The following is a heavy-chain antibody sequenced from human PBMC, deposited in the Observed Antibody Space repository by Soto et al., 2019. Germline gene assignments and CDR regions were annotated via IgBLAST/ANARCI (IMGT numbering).Heavy chain of an antibody. V-gene: IGHV1-2*04. J-gene: IGHJ6*02. CDR1: GYTFTGYY. CDR3: AREPRGIAARPHYYGMDV. CDR2: INPNSGGT. Sequence: ASVKVSCKASGYTFTGYYMHWVRQSPGQGLEWMGWINPNSGGTNYAQKFQGWVTMTRDTSISTAYMELSRLRSDDTAVYYCAREPRGIAARPHYYGMDVWGQGTTVTVSS. D-gene: IGHD6-6*01.